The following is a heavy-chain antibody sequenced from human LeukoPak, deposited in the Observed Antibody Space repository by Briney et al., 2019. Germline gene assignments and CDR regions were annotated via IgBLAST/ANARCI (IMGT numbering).Heavy chain of an antibody. V-gene: IGHV1-24*01. Sequence: ASVKVSCKVSGYTLTELSMHWVRQAPGKGLEWMGGFDPEDGETIYAQKFQGRVTMTEDTSTDTAYMELSSLRSEDTAVYYCARGRTTYDFWSGYYSLNYYYYGMDAWGQGTTVTVSS. CDR2: FDPEDGET. CDR3: ARGRTTYDFWSGYYSLNYYYYGMDA. J-gene: IGHJ6*02. D-gene: IGHD3-3*01. CDR1: GYTLTELS.